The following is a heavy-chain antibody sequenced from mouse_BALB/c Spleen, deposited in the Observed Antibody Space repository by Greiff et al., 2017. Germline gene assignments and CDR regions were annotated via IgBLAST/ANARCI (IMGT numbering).Heavy chain of an antibody. Sequence: VKLMESGAELARPGASVKLSCKASGYTFTSYWMQWVKQRPGQGLEWIGAIYPGDGDTRYTQKFKGKATLTADKSSSTAYMQLSSLASEDSAVYYCARNFYYYGSNYAMDYWGQGTSVTVSS. CDR1: GYTFTSYW. D-gene: IGHD1-1*01. J-gene: IGHJ4*01. CDR3: ARNFYYYGSNYAMDY. V-gene: IGHV1-87*01. CDR2: IYPGDGDT.